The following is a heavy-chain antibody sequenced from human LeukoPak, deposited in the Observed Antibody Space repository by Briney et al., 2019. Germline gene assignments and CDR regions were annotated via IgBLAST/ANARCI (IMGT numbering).Heavy chain of an antibody. J-gene: IGHJ4*02. Sequence: GGSLRLPCAASGFTLSNYWMHWVRQAPGKGPVWVSRINPDGSRIDYAESARGRFTISRDSAKNTLYLQMNSLRAEDTAVYYCSIDFVGADDYWGQGTLVTVSS. V-gene: IGHV3-74*01. CDR1: GFTLSNYW. D-gene: IGHD1-26*01. CDR3: SIDFVGADDY. CDR2: INPDGSRI.